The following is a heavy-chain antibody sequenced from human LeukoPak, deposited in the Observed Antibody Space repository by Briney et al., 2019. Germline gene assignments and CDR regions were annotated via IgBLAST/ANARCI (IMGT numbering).Heavy chain of an antibody. V-gene: IGHV3-21*01. D-gene: IGHD3-10*01. J-gene: IGHJ4*02. CDR3: ARDHYGSGTYYDKNFDY. CDR2: ISSSSSYL. Sequence: PGGSLRLSCAASGFTFSSYSMNWVRQAPGKGLEWVSSISSSSSYLYYADSEKGRFTISRDNAKNSLYLQMNSLRAEDTAVYFCARDHYGSGTYYDKNFDYWGQGTLVTVSS. CDR1: GFTFSSYS.